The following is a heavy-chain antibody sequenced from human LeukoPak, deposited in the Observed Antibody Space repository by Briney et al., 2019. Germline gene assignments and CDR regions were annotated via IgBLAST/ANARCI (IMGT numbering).Heavy chain of an antibody. CDR3: ARGGPHLSYYYDSSGYTRVWAFDI. CDR1: GGSFSGYY. J-gene: IGHJ3*02. V-gene: IGHV4-34*01. CDR2: INHSGSP. Sequence: PSETLSLTCAVYGGSFSGYYWSWIRQPPGKGLEGIGEINHSGSPNYNPSLKNRVTISVDTSKKQFSLKLSSVTAADTAVYYCARGGPHLSYYYDSSGYTRVWAFDIWGQGTMVTVSS. D-gene: IGHD3-22*01.